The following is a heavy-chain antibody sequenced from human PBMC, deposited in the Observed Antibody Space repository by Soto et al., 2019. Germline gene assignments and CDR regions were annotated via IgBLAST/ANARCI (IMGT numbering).Heavy chain of an antibody. CDR1: GGTFSSYA. CDR3: ASIVAAAGDYDYGMDG. Sequence: SVKVSCKASGGTFSSYAISWVRQAPGQGLEWMGGIIPIFGTANYAQKFQGRVTITADESTSTAYMELSSLRSEDTAVYYCASIVAAAGDYDYGMDGWGQGNRVAVSS. D-gene: IGHD6-13*01. CDR2: IIPIFGTA. J-gene: IGHJ6*02. V-gene: IGHV1-69*13.